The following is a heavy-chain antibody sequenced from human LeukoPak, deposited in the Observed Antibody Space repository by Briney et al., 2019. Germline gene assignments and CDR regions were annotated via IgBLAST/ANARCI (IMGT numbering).Heavy chain of an antibody. D-gene: IGHD3-22*01. Sequence: GGSLRLSCAASGFTFSSYAMSWVRQAPGKGLEWVSAISGSGGSTYYADSVKGRFTISRDNSKNTLYLQMNSLRAEDTAVYYCAKAARYYYDSSGYPIALYYFGYWGQGTLVTVSS. CDR1: GFTFSSYA. CDR2: ISGSGGST. J-gene: IGHJ4*02. CDR3: AKAARYYYDSSGYPIALYYFGY. V-gene: IGHV3-23*01.